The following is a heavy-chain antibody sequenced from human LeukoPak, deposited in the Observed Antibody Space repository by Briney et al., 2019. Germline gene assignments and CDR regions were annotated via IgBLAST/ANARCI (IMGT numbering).Heavy chain of an antibody. CDR2: ISAYNGNT. CDR3: ARDPGLALYYHYGMDV. CDR1: GYTFTSYG. V-gene: IGHV1-18*01. Sequence: ASVKVSCKASGYTFTSYGISWVRQAPGQGLEWMGWISAYNGNTNYAQKLQGRVTMTTDTSTSTAYMELRSLRSDDTAVYYCARDPGLALYYHYGMDVWGQGTTVTVSS. J-gene: IGHJ6*02. D-gene: IGHD3-9*01.